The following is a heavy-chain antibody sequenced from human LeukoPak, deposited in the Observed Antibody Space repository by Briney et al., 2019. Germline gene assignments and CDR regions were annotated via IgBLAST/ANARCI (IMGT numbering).Heavy chain of an antibody. J-gene: IGHJ5*02. CDR2: ISYDGSNK. Sequence: GRSLRLSCAASGFTFSSYAMHWVRQAPGKGLEWVAVISYDGSNKYYADSVKGRFTISRDNSKNTLYLQMNSLRAEDTAVYYCARDPTRGDDILTGLSPWGQGTLVTVSS. CDR1: GFTFSSYA. D-gene: IGHD3-9*01. V-gene: IGHV3-30*04. CDR3: ARDPTRGDDILTGLSP.